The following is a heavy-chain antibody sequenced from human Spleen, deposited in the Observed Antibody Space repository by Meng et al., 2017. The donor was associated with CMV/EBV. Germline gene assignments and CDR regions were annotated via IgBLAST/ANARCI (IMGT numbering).Heavy chain of an antibody. V-gene: IGHV4-38-2*02. CDR2: IYHSGNT. D-gene: IGHD3-10*01. CDR1: GYSIRDGYY. CDR3: ARKPYYYSSGDPMDY. J-gene: IGHJ4*02. Sequence: SETLSLTCTVSGYSIRDGYYWGWIRQPPGKGLEWIGSIYHSGNTYYNPSLKSRVTISVDTSKNQYSLKLSSVTAADTAVYYCARKPYYYSSGDPMDYWGQGILVTISS.